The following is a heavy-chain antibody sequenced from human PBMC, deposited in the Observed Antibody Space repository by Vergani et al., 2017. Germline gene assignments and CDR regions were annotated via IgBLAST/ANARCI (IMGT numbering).Heavy chain of an antibody. D-gene: IGHD3-10*01. CDR1: GGSISSGSYY. CDR2: IYTTGST. V-gene: IGHV4-61*02. CDR3: AGDYYGSGGTGLSRGVNWFDP. J-gene: IGHJ5*02. Sequence: QVQLQESGPGLVKPSQTLSLTCTVSGGSISSGSYYWTWIRQPAGKGLEWIGRIYTTGSTNYNPSLKSRVTILIDTPKNQFSLKLSSVTAADTAVYYCAGDYYGSGGTGLSRGVNWFDPWGQGTLLTVSS.